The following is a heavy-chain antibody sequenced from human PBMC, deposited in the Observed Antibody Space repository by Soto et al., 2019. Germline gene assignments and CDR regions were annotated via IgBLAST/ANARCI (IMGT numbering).Heavy chain of an antibody. V-gene: IGHV4-39*01. CDR2: IYYSGST. Sequence: SETLSLTCTVSGGSISSSSYYWGWIRQPPGKGLEWIGSIYYSGSTYYNPSLKSRVTISVDTPKNQFSLKLSSVTAADTAVYYCARLGLSSGSYEDYYYGMDVWGQGTTVTVYS. J-gene: IGHJ6*02. D-gene: IGHD3-10*01. CDR3: ARLGLSSGSYEDYYYGMDV. CDR1: GGSISSSSYY.